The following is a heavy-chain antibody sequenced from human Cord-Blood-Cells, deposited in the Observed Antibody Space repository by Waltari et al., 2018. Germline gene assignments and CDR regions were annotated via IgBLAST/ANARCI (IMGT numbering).Heavy chain of an antibody. CDR3: ARDLDSTYYFDD. Sequence: QVQLVESGGGVVQPGRSLRLSCAASGLTFSSYAMHWVRQAPGKGVGVVTCISVAGSNKYYASSVKGRFTSSSDNSKNTLYLQMNGLRAGDTAVYYCARDLDSTYYFDDWGQGTLVTVSS. CDR2: ISVAGSNK. D-gene: IGHD4-4*01. J-gene: IGHJ4*02. CDR1: GLTFSSYA. V-gene: IGHV3-30*01.